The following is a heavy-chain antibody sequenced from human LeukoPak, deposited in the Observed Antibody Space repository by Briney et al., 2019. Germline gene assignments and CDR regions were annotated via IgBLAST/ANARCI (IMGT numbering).Heavy chain of an antibody. V-gene: IGHV4-59*08. CDR3: ASLHSSGWYYFDY. Sequence: PSETLSLTCTVSGGSISSYYWSWIRQPPGKGLEWIGYIYYSGSTNYNPSLKSRVTISVDTSRNQFSLKLGSVTAADTAVYYCASLHSSGWYYFDYWGQGTLVTVSS. J-gene: IGHJ4*02. CDR2: IYYSGST. CDR1: GGSISSYY. D-gene: IGHD6-19*01.